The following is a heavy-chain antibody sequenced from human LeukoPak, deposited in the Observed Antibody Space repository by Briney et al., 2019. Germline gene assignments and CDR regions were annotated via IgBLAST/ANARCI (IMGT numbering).Heavy chain of an antibody. D-gene: IGHD2-2*01. CDR1: GFTFSDYW. CDR3: ARGQLGYCSSTSCYSYAFDI. CDR2: IKQDGSEK. Sequence: PGGSLRLSCAASGFTFSDYWMSWVRQAPGKGLEWVANIKQDGSEKYYVDSVKGRFTISRDNAKNSLYLQMNSLRAEDTAVYYCARGQLGYCSSTSCYSYAFDIWGQGTMVTVSS. J-gene: IGHJ3*02. V-gene: IGHV3-7*01.